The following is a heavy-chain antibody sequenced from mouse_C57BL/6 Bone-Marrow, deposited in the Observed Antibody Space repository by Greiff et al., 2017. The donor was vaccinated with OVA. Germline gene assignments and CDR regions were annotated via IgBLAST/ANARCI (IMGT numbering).Heavy chain of an antibody. J-gene: IGHJ2*01. V-gene: IGHV1-15*01. Sequence: QVHVKQSGAELVRPGASVTLSCKASGYTFTDYEMHWVKQTPVHGLEWIGAIDPETGGTAYNQKFKGKAILTADKSSSTAYMELRSLTSEDSAVYYCTRRGTTVVALDYWGQGTTLTVSS. CDR2: IDPETGGT. D-gene: IGHD1-1*01. CDR1: GYTFTDYE. CDR3: TRRGTTVVALDY.